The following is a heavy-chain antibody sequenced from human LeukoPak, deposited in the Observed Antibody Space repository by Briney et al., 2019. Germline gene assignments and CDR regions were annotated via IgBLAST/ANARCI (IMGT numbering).Heavy chain of an antibody. Sequence: SETLSLTCTVSGGSISSSSYYWGWIRQPPGKGLEWIGSIYYSGSTYYNPSLKSRVTISVDTSKNQFSLKLSSVIAADTAVYYCARITASLCHDYWGQGTLVTVSS. V-gene: IGHV4-39*07. CDR1: GGSISSSSYY. CDR2: IYYSGST. CDR3: ARITASLCHDY. D-gene: IGHD1-14*01. J-gene: IGHJ4*02.